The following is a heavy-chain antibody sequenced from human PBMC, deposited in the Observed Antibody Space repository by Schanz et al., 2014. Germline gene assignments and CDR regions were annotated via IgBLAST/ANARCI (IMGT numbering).Heavy chain of an antibody. CDR3: ARKTDSSGTGDY. Sequence: QVQLVESGGGVVQPGRSLRLSCAGSGFSFSDYGMHWVRQAPGRGLEWVAVISYHGSERYYADSVKGRFTISRDGSKNTLYLQMNSLRAEDTAVYYCARKTDSSGTGDYWGQGTLVTVSS. V-gene: IGHV3-30*03. CDR1: GFSFSDYG. D-gene: IGHD6-19*01. J-gene: IGHJ4*02. CDR2: ISYHGSER.